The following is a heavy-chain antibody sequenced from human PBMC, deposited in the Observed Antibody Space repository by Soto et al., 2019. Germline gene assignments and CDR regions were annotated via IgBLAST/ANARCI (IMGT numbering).Heavy chain of an antibody. CDR1: GYTFTTYE. CDR2: MSPSSGNT. CDR3: ARVGGQLFGDHGMDV. V-gene: IGHV1-8*01. D-gene: IGHD3-10*01. J-gene: IGHJ6*02. Sequence: QVQLVQSGAEVKKPGASVKVSCKASGYTFTTYEINWVRQVPGQGLEWMGWMSPSSGNTGYVDQFPGRVPMTSNTSMTTAYMELSSLRSEDTAVYYCARVGGQLFGDHGMDVWGQGTTVTVSS.